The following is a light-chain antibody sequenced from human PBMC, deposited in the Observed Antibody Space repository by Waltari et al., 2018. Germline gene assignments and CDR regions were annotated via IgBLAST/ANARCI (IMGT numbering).Light chain of an antibody. CDR1: QSVNTF. CDR3: RHHVRLPAT. J-gene: IGKJ1*01. CDR2: CAY. V-gene: IGKV3-20*01. Sequence: IVLTQSPGTLSLSPGDRATLSCRASQSVNTFLAWYQQKPGQAPKLLIFCAYTRAAGMADRLSGSGSWTDFSLTISRLEDEDFAVYYCRHHVRLPATFGQGTKVEIK.